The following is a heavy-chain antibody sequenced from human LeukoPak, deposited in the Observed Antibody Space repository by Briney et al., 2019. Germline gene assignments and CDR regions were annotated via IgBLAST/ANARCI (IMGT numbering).Heavy chain of an antibody. V-gene: IGHV3-74*01. CDR1: GFASSGYW. D-gene: IGHD7-27*01. Sequence: GGSLRLSCAAPGFASSGYWMYWVRQVPGKGLVWVSRINRDGSTTSYADSVKGRFTISRDNAKNTVYLQMNSLRAEDTAVYYCARVGVSWGGFDIWGQGTVVTVSS. J-gene: IGHJ3*02. CDR3: ARVGVSWGGFDI. CDR2: INRDGSTT.